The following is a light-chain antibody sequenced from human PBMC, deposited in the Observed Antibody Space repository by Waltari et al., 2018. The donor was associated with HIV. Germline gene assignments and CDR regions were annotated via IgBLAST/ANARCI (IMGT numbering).Light chain of an antibody. CDR1: QNIFNC. CDR3: QQSYTVPLT. Sequence: DIQMTQFPSTLSASAGDRVTITCRTSQNIFNCLNWYQQKPGKAPQLLIYDAFSLQFGVPSRFSGSVSETETDFTLTISSLQPEDFATYYCQQSYTVPLTFGPGTEVHIK. J-gene: IGKJ3*01. V-gene: IGKV1-39*01. CDR2: DAF.